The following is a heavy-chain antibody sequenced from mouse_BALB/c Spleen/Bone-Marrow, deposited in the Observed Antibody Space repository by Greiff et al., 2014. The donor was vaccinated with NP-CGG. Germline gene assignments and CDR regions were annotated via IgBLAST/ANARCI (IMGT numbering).Heavy chain of an antibody. CDR1: GYTFTDYW. CDR3: ARRYGSLWYFDV. J-gene: IGHJ1*01. D-gene: IGHD1-1*01. Sequence: QVHVKQSGAELAKPGASVKMSCKASGYTFTDYWMHWVKQRPGQGLEWIGYINPSSGYTEYNQKFKDKATSTADKSSSTAYMQLNILTSEDSAVYYCARRYGSLWYFDVWGAGTTVTVSS. V-gene: IGHV1-7*01. CDR2: INPSSGYT.